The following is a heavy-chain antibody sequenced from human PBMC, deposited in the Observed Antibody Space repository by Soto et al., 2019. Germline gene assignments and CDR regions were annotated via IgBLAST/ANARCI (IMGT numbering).Heavy chain of an antibody. J-gene: IGHJ6*02. D-gene: IGHD6-6*01. CDR2: TYYRSKWYN. Sequence: PSQTLTLSCDISGDSVSSNSAAWNWIRQSPSRGLEWLGRTYYRSKWYNDYAVSVKSRITINPDTSKNQFSLQLNSVTPEDTAVYYCARDRGASSSSGYYYGMDVWGQGTTVTVSS. CDR1: GDSVSSNSAA. CDR3: ARDRGASSSSGYYYGMDV. V-gene: IGHV6-1*01.